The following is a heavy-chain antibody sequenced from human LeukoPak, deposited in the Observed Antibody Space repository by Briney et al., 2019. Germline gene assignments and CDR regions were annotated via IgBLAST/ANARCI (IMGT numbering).Heavy chain of an antibody. CDR3: ARDPTGIQLRGRYFDY. Sequence: SGGSLRLSCAASGFTFSSYEMNWVRQAPGKGLEWVSYISSSGTTIYYADSVKGRFTISKDTAKNSQYLQMNSLRAEDTAVYYCARDPTGIQLRGRYFDYWGQGTLVTVSS. CDR2: ISSSGTTI. CDR1: GFTFSSYE. V-gene: IGHV3-48*03. D-gene: IGHD5-18*01. J-gene: IGHJ4*02.